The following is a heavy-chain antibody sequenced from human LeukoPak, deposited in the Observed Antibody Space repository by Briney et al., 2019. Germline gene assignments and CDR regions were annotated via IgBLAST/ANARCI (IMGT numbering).Heavy chain of an antibody. Sequence: PGGSLRLSCAASGFTFSSYGMHWVRQAPGKGLEWVAVISYDGSNKYYADSVKGRFTISRDNSKNTLYLQMNSLRAEDTAVYYCAKGRYFDWLSGVDYWGQGTLVTVSS. J-gene: IGHJ4*02. CDR2: ISYDGSNK. V-gene: IGHV3-30*18. CDR3: AKGRYFDWLSGVDY. D-gene: IGHD3-9*01. CDR1: GFTFSSYG.